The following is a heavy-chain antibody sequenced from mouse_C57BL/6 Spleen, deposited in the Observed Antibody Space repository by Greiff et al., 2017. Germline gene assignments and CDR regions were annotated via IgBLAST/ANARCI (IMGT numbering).Heavy chain of an antibody. CDR3: AKNDDSSGWFAY. D-gene: IGHD3-2*02. CDR1: GFSLTSYG. J-gene: IGHJ3*01. CDR2: IWRGGST. V-gene: IGHV2-5*01. Sequence: VQVVESGPGLVQPSQSLSITCTVSGFSLTSYGVHWVRQSPGKGLEWLGVIWRGGSTDYNAAFMSRLSITKDNSKSQVFFKMNSLQADDTAIYYCAKNDDSSGWFAYWGQGTLVTVSA.